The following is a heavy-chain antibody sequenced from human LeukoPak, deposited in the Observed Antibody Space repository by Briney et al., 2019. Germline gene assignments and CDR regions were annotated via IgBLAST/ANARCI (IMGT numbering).Heavy chain of an antibody. D-gene: IGHD3-10*01. V-gene: IGHV1-69*04. CDR2: IIPILGIA. Sequence: SVKVPCKASGGTFSSYAISWVRQAPGQGLEWMGRIIPILGIANYAQKFQGRVTITADKSTSTAYMELSSLRSEDTAVYYCASLGGSGNENWFDPWGQGTLVTVSS. J-gene: IGHJ5*02. CDR1: GGTFSSYA. CDR3: ASLGGSGNENWFDP.